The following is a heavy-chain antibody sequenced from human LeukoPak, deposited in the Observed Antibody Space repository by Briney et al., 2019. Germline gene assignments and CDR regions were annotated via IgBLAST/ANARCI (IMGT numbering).Heavy chain of an antibody. CDR3: ARGNSNGFDI. CDR1: GFTFSNYG. J-gene: IGHJ3*02. V-gene: IGHV3-30*02. Sequence: PGGSLRLSCAVSGFTFSNYGMDWVRQAPGKGLEWVAFIRYDGTAQYYADSVKGRFTISRDNSKNTLYLQVNSVRAEDTAVYYCARGNSNGFDIWGQGTMVTVSS. CDR2: IRYDGTAQ. D-gene: IGHD1-7*01.